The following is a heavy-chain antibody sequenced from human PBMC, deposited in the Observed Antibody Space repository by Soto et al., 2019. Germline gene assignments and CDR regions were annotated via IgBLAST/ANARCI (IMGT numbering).Heavy chain of an antibody. V-gene: IGHV3-23*01. Sequence: GRSLRLSCAASGLTFSSSAMSWVRQAPGKGLEWVSAISGSGGSTYYADSVKGRFTISRDNSKNTLYLQMNSLRAEDTAVYYCAKDQYSSSPRVNFDYWGQGTLVTVSS. D-gene: IGHD6-6*01. J-gene: IGHJ4*02. CDR1: GLTFSSSA. CDR2: ISGSGGST. CDR3: AKDQYSSSPRVNFDY.